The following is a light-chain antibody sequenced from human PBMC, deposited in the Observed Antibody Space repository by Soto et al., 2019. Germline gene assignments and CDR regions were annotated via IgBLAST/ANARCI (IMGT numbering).Light chain of an antibody. CDR3: QQRSNWPPSIT. J-gene: IGKJ5*01. CDR2: DAS. V-gene: IGKV3-11*01. Sequence: EIVLTPSPATLSLSPGERATLSCRASPRVSSYLAWYQQKPGQAPRLLIYDASNRATGIPARFSGSGSGTDFTLTISSLEPEDFAVYYCQQRSNWPPSITFGQGTRLEIK. CDR1: PRVSSY.